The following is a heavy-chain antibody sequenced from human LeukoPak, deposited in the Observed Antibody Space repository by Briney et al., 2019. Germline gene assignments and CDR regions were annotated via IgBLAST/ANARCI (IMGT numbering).Heavy chain of an antibody. D-gene: IGHD2-15*01. J-gene: IGHJ3*02. CDR2: INPNSGGT. V-gene: IGHV1-2*02. Sequence: ASVKVSCKASGYTFTGYYMHWVRQAPGQGLEWMGWINPNSGGTNYAQKFQGRVTMTRDTSISTAYMELSRLRSEDTAVYYCARDLRLGYCSGGSCYGDAFDIWGQGTMVTVSS. CDR1: GYTFTGYY. CDR3: ARDLRLGYCSGGSCYGDAFDI.